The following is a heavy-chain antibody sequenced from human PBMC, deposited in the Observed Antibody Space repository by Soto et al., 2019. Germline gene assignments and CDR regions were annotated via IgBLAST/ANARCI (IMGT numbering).Heavy chain of an antibody. Sequence: SVTLSLTCTVSSGAVSIGSYYWIWVRQPPGKGLEWIGEVNHSGEATYNPSLQSRVTISLDTSNNHFSLKMTSLTAADTALYFCTRVERFASSEFDPWCLGTPLTISS. D-gene: IGHD1-26*01. J-gene: IGHJ5*01. CDR2: VNHSGEA. CDR1: SGAVSIGSYY. CDR3: TRVERFASSEFDP. V-gene: IGHV4-39*02.